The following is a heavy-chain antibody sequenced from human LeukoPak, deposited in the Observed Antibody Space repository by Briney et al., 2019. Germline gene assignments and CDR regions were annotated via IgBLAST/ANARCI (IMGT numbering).Heavy chain of an antibody. D-gene: IGHD3-22*01. CDR1: GFTFSSYG. J-gene: IGHJ4*02. CDR3: ARARNDYDTSSFSALDY. CDR2: MWYDGSNI. V-gene: IGHV3-33*01. Sequence: GGSLRLSCAAPGFTFSSYGMHWVRQAPGKGLEWLAVMWYDGSNIYYADPVKGRFAISRDNSKNTLYLQINSLRAEDTAVYYCARARNDYDTSSFSALDYWGQGTLVTVSS.